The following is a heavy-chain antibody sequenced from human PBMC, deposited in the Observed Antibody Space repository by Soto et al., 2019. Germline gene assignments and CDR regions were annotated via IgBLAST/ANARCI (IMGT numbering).Heavy chain of an antibody. Sequence: HPGGSLRLSCAASGFTFSSYEMNWVRQAPGKGLEWVSYISSSGSTIYYADSVKGRFTISRDNAKNSLYLQMNSLRAEDTAVYYCARAYSSSYYYYGMDVWGQGTTVTVSS. J-gene: IGHJ6*02. CDR3: ARAYSSSYYYYGMDV. CDR2: ISSSGSTI. V-gene: IGHV3-48*03. CDR1: GFTFSSYE. D-gene: IGHD6-13*01.